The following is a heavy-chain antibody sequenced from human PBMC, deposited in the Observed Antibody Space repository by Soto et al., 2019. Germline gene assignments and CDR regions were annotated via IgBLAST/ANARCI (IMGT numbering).Heavy chain of an antibody. CDR2: IYYSGST. CDR1: GGSINSYY. Sequence: SETLSLTCTVSGGSINSYYWSWIRQPPGKGLEWIGYIYYSGSTNYNPSLKSRVTISVDTSKNQFSLKLSSVTAADTAVYYCARTPTPWGQGTLVTVSS. J-gene: IGHJ5*02. V-gene: IGHV4-59*01. CDR3: ARTPTP. D-gene: IGHD1-26*01.